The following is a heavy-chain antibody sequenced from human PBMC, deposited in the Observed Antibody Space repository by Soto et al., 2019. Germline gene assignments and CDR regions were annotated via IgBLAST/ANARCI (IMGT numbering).Heavy chain of an antibody. V-gene: IGHV1-69*06. Sequence: QVQLVQAGAEVKTPGSSVTVSCKASGGTFSSYAISWVRQAPGQGLEWMGGIIPIFGTANYAQKFQGRVTITADKSTSTAYMELSSLRSEDTAVYYCATLGGTAMVKIDYWGQGTLVTVSS. CDR2: IIPIFGTA. D-gene: IGHD5-18*01. CDR1: GGTFSSYA. CDR3: ATLGGTAMVKIDY. J-gene: IGHJ4*02.